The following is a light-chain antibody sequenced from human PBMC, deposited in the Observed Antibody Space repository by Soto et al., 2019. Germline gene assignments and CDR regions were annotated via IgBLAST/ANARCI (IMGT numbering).Light chain of an antibody. CDR2: EVS. Sequence: QSALTQPASVSGSPGQSITISCTGTSSDVGGYNYVSWYQQHPGKAPKLMIYEVSNRPSGVSNRFSGSKSGNTASLTISGLQAEDEADYSCSSSTSSSTLVFGTGTKLTVL. CDR1: SSDVGGYNY. J-gene: IGLJ1*01. V-gene: IGLV2-14*01. CDR3: SSSTSSSTLV.